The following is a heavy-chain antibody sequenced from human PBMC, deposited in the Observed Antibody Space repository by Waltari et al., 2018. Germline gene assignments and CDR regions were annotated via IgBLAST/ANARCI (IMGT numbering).Heavy chain of an antibody. Sequence: EIRLVASGGGLVQPGGSLRLSCPVSSLPFTASSITSVRQAPGKVLEWVSTITSGGSYIYYADSVEGRFTVSRDDAKKSVYLQMNGLRAEDTALYYCARDGDSTTGSGFAYYYGMDVWGPGTTVTVSS. V-gene: IGHV3-21*02. CDR3: ARDGDSTTGSGFAYYYGMDV. CDR1: SLPFTASS. J-gene: IGHJ6*02. CDR2: ITSGGSYI. D-gene: IGHD1-1*01.